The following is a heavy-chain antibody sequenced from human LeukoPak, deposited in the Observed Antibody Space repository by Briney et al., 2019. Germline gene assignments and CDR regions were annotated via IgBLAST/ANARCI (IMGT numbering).Heavy chain of an antibody. J-gene: IGHJ1*01. CDR2: ISWDGGST. CDR3: AKDDYGGNSGYFQH. D-gene: IGHD4-23*01. CDR1: GFTFDDYT. Sequence: GGSLRLSCAASGFTFDDYTMHWVRQAPGKGLEWVSLISWDGGSTYYADFVKGRFTISRDNSKNSLYLQMNSLRTEDTALYYCAKDDYGGNSGYFQHWGQGTLVTVSS. V-gene: IGHV3-43*01.